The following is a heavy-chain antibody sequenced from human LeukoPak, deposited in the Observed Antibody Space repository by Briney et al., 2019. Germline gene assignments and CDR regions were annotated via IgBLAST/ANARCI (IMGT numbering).Heavy chain of an antibody. D-gene: IGHD6-13*01. Sequence: KPSETLSLTCAVYGGSFSGYYWSWIRQPPGKGLEWIGEINHSGSTNYNPSLKSRVTISVDTSKNQFSLKLSSVTAADTAVYYCAPSSSSWYRNWFDPWGQGTLVTVSS. CDR2: INHSGST. J-gene: IGHJ5*02. V-gene: IGHV4-34*01. CDR3: APSSSSWYRNWFDP. CDR1: GGSFSGYY.